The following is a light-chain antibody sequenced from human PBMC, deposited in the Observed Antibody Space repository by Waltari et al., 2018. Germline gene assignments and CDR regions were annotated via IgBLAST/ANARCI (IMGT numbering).Light chain of an antibody. J-gene: IGKJ1*01. CDR3: QQSYRAPRVT. CDR1: QSIANY. CDR2: TAS. V-gene: IGKV1-39*01. Sequence: DIQMTQSPSSLSASVGDRVSIPCRANQSIANYLSWYQQKPGKAPKLLIYTASTLQSGVPSRFSGSGSGRDFTLTISSLQPEDFATYYCQQSYRAPRVTFGQGTKV.